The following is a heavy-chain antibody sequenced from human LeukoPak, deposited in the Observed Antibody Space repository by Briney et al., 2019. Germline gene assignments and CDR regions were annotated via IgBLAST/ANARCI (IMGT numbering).Heavy chain of an antibody. D-gene: IGHD1-26*01. CDR1: GYTFNNYG. CDR3: ARVVFEVGFQFDF. J-gene: IGHJ4*02. CDR2: ISTYNDNT. Sequence: ASVKVSCKASGYTFNNYGINWVRQAPGQGLEWMGWISTYNDNTNYAQKLQGRVTMTTDTSTRTAYMELRSLTSDDTAVYYCARVVFEVGFQFDFWGQGTLVTVSS. V-gene: IGHV1-18*01.